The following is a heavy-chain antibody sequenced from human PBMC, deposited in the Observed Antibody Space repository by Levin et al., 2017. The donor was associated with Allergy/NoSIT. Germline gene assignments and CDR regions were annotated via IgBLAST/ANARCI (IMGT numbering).Heavy chain of an antibody. D-gene: IGHD2-15*01. J-gene: IGHJ4*02. CDR2: ISGSGGST. Sequence: RSGGSLRLSCAASGFTFRSYAMSWVRQAPGKGLEWVSGISGSGGSTYYADSVEGRFTISRDNSKNTLYLQMNSLRAEDTAVYYCAKDLGYCSGGSCYNAVDYWGQGTLVTVSS. CDR1: GFTFRSYA. CDR3: AKDLGYCSGGSCYNAVDY. V-gene: IGHV3-23*01.